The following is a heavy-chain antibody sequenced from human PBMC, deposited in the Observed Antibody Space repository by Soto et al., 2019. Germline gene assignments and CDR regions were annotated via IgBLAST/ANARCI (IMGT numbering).Heavy chain of an antibody. CDR2: IYPGDSDT. D-gene: IGHD3-9*01. CDR3: ARVAWRYVDWLRVHDAFAI. V-gene: IGHV5-51*03. J-gene: IGHJ3*02. CDR1: GYSFTSYW. Sequence: EVQLVQSGAEVKKPGESLKISCKGSGYSFTSYWIGWVRQMPGKGLEWMGIIYPGDSDTRYRPAFQGQDIISADKSISTAYLQWSSLKAADTAMYYCARVAWRYVDWLRVHDAFAIWGQGTMVTVSS.